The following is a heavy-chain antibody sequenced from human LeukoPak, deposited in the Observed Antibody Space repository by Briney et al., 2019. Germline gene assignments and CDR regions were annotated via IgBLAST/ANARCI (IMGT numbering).Heavy chain of an antibody. J-gene: IGHJ4*02. CDR3: ARVTRWAGLDF. CDR1: GGSISSGGKY. Sequence: SETLSLTCNVSGGSISSGGKYWSWIRQPPGKGLEWIGYIYYSGSTYYNPSLKSRLTISVDTSENQFSLHLTSVTAADTAVYFCARVTRWAGLDFWGQGTLVTVS. CDR2: IYYSGST. V-gene: IGHV4-30-4*01. D-gene: IGHD2-21*02.